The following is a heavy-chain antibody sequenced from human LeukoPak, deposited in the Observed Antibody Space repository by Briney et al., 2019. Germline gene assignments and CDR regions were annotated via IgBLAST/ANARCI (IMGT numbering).Heavy chain of an antibody. CDR1: GDTFSNYA. V-gene: IGHV1-69*05. CDR3: AKDRASSSWSRDAFDI. D-gene: IGHD6-13*01. CDR2: IIPIFGTA. Sequence: SVKVSCKASGDTFSNYAISWVRQAPGQGLEWMGGIIPIFGTANYAQKFQGRVTITTDESTSTVYMEVSSVRFEDTAVYYCAKDRASSSWSRDAFDIWGQGTVVTVSS. J-gene: IGHJ3*02.